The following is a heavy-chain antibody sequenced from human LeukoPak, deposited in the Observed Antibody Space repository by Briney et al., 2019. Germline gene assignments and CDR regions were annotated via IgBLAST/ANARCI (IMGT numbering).Heavy chain of an antibody. V-gene: IGHV3-64D*06. Sequence: PGGSLRLSCSASGFIISDYAMHWVRQAPGEGLEYVSGISANGGSTYHADSVKGRFTISRDTSKNTLYLQMSSLRAEDTAMYYCVKDLYKGDSASWYFFHYWGQGTLVTVSS. CDR1: GFIISDYA. D-gene: IGHD6-13*01. CDR3: VKDLYKGDSASWYFFHY. CDR2: ISANGGST. J-gene: IGHJ4*02.